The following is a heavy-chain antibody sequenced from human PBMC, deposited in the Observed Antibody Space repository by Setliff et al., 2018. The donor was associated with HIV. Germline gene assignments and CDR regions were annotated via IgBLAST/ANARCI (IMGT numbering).Heavy chain of an antibody. V-gene: IGHV3-48*02. CDR3: AREKFENGDYEFVSTFDS. CDR1: GFTFSIYN. CDR2: ISTSGSTI. Sequence: SCEASGFTFSIYNMNWVRQAPGKGLEWVSYISTSGSTIYYADSVKGRFTISRDNGKKSLYLQMDSLRDEDTAVYYCAREKFENGDYEFVSTFDSWGQGTLVTVSS. D-gene: IGHD4-17*01. J-gene: IGHJ4*02.